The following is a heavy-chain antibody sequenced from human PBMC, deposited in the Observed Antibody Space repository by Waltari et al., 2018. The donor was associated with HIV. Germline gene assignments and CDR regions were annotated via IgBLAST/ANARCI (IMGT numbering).Heavy chain of an antibody. J-gene: IGHJ5*01. CDR1: GFTFSSYA. D-gene: IGHD2-21*01. V-gene: IGHV3-23*01. CDR3: AKGAFDMVVVSALDS. CDR2: ISGSGTTT. Sequence: EVQLLESGGGLVKPGGSLRLSCAASGFTFSSYAMSWVRQAPGKGLQWVSIISGSGTTTYSADSVKGRVTISRDNSENTLYLQINSLRAEDTAVYYCAKGAFDMVVVSALDSWGHGTLVTVSS.